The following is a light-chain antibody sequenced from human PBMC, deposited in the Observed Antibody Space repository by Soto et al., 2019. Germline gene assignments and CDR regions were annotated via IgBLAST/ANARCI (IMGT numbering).Light chain of an antibody. J-gene: IGLJ3*02. CDR1: RSNIGPYD. CDR3: QAYDSRLSGSV. V-gene: IGLV1-40*01. CDR2: ANT. Sequence: QSVLTQPPSVSGAPGQRVTISCNGSRSNIGPYDVHWYRQLPGTAPQLLIYANTRRPSGVPDRFSGSKSGTSASLAITGLQADDEADYYCQAYDSRLSGSVFGGGTKLTVL.